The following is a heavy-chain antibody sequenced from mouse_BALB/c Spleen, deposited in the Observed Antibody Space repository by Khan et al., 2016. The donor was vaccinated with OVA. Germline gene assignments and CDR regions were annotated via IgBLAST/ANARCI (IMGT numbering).Heavy chain of an antibody. D-gene: IGHD1-2*01. CDR1: GYSFTDYT. V-gene: IGHV1S135*01. CDR3: ARSGYGGFAY. Sequence: IQLVQSGPELVKPGASMKISCKASGYSFTDYTMNWVKQSHGENLEWIGLINPYNGGTSYTQKFKGKATFTVDKSSSTVYMELLSLTSEDSAVYYCARSGYGGFAYWGQGTLVTVSA. CDR2: INPYNGGT. J-gene: IGHJ3*01.